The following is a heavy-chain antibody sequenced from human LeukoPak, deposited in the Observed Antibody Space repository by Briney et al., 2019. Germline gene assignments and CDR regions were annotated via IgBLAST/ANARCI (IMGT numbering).Heavy chain of an antibody. D-gene: IGHD6-6*01. Sequence: GGSLRLSCAASGFTFSSYALHWVRQAPGQGLEWVSVISYDGGKEYYADSVKGRFTISRDNSKNTLYLQMNSLRGEDTAVYYCARDRNSASSNNWFDPWGQGTLVTVSS. CDR2: ISYDGGKE. CDR1: GFTFSSYA. J-gene: IGHJ5*02. V-gene: IGHV3-30-3*01. CDR3: ARDRNSASSNNWFDP.